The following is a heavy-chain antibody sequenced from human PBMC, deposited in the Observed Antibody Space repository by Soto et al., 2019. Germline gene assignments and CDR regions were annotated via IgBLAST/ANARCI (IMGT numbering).Heavy chain of an antibody. CDR3: ARDRSTYGGGGTGEVKENWFDP. J-gene: IGHJ5*02. Sequence: ETLSLSCLVSGGSISRYYWSWIRQPPGKGLEWIGYAYYSGDTGYNPSLQSRVTMAFDTSKNQVSLKLTSVTAADTAVYYCARDRSTYGGGGTGEVKENWFDPWGQGALVTVYS. V-gene: IGHV4-59*01. D-gene: IGHD2-8*01. CDR2: AYYSGDT. CDR1: GGSISRYY.